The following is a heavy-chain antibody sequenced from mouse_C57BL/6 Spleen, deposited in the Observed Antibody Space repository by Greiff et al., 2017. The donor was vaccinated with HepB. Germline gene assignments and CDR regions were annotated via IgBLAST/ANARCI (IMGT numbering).Heavy chain of an antibody. Sequence: EVQLVESGGGLVKPGGSLKLSCAASGFTFSDYGMHWVRQAPEKGLEWVAYISSGSSTIYYADKVKGRVTISRDNAKNTLFLQMTSLRSEDTAMYYCATGTGFAYWGQGTLGTVSA. CDR1: GFTFSDYG. D-gene: IGHD4-1*01. J-gene: IGHJ3*01. V-gene: IGHV5-17*01. CDR3: ATGTGFAY. CDR2: ISSGSSTI.